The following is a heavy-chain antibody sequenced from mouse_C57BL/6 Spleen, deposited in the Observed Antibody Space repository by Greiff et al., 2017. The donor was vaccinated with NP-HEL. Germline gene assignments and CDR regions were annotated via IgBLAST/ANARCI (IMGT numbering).Heavy chain of an antibody. J-gene: IGHJ1*03. D-gene: IGHD1-1*01. V-gene: IGHV1-50*01. Sequence: QVQLQQPGAELVKPGASVKLSCKASGYTFTSYWMQWVKQRPGQGLEWIGEIDPSDSYTNYNQKFKGKATLTVDTSSSTAYMQLSSLTSEDSAVYYCARRDTTVVVPSWYFDVWGTGTTVTVSS. CDR1: GYTFTSYW. CDR3: ARRDTTVVVPSWYFDV. CDR2: IDPSDSYT.